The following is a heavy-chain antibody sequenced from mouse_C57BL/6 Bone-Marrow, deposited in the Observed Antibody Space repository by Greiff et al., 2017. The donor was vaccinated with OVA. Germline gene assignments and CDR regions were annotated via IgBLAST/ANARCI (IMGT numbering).Heavy chain of an antibody. CDR3: TKITTVPFDY. D-gene: IGHD1-1*01. J-gene: IGHJ2*01. CDR1: GYTFTSYW. V-gene: IGHV1-5*01. Sequence: VHVKQSGTVLARPGASVKMSCKTSGYTFTSYWMHWVKQRPGQGLEWIGAIYPGNSDTSYNQKFKGKAKLTAVTSASTAYMELSSLTNEDSAVYYCTKITTVPFDYWGQGTTLTVSS. CDR2: IYPGNSDT.